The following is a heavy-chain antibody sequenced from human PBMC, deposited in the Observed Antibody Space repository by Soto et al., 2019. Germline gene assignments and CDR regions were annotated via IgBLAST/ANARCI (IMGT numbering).Heavy chain of an antibody. Sequence: QVQLVESGGGVVQPGRSLRLSCEASQFTFSSYGMHWVRQAPGKGLEWVAVISYDGSNKYYADSVKGRFTISRDNSKNGLYLQMDSLRAEDTAVYYCAKDLVYMVRGVPYKYYGLDVWGQGTTVTVSS. CDR2: ISYDGSNK. CDR1: QFTFSSYG. D-gene: IGHD3-10*01. J-gene: IGHJ6*02. CDR3: AKDLVYMVRGVPYKYYGLDV. V-gene: IGHV3-30*18.